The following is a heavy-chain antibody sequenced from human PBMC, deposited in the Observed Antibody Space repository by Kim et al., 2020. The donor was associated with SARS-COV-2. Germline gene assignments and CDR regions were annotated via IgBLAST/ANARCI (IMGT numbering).Heavy chain of an antibody. CDR3: ARGFCNDVNCFNWFDP. CDR2: SNAANGNT. D-gene: IGHD2-15*01. J-gene: IGHJ5*02. Sequence: ASVKVSCKASGYIFNRYVIHWVRPAPGQSLERLGWSNAANGNTKSSQKFQGRLPITWDTSARTAYMDLSSLTSEDTAVYYCARGFCNDVNCFNWFDPWGQGTLVTVSS. V-gene: IGHV1-3*01. CDR1: GYIFNRYV.